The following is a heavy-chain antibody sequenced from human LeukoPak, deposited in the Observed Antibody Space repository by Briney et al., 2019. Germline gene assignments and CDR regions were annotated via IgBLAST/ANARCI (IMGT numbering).Heavy chain of an antibody. CDR2: ISSNGGST. J-gene: IGHJ3*02. Sequence: GGSLRLSCAASGFTFSSYAMHWVRQAPGKGLEYVSAISSNGGSTYYANSVKGRFTISRDNSKNTLYLQMGSLRAEDMAVYYCARRSRVGVAFDIWGQGTMVTVSS. D-gene: IGHD1-26*01. V-gene: IGHV3-64*01. CDR1: GFTFSSYA. CDR3: ARRSRVGVAFDI.